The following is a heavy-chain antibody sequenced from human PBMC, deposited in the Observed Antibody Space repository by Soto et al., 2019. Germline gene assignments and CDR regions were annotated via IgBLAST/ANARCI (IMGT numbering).Heavy chain of an antibody. Sequence: GGSLRLSCAASGFTASSNYMSWVRQAPGKGLEWVSVIYSGGSTYYADSVKGRFTISRDNSKNTLYLQMNSLRAEDTAVYYCARCPSSSWYGRYYYGMDVWGQGTTVTVSS. D-gene: IGHD6-13*01. J-gene: IGHJ6*02. V-gene: IGHV3-53*01. CDR1: GFTASSNY. CDR3: ARCPSSSWYGRYYYGMDV. CDR2: IYSGGST.